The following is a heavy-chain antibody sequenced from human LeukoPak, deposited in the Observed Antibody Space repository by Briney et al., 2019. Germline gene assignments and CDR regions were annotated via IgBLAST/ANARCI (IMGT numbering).Heavy chain of an antibody. CDR1: GFTFNSYA. Sequence: GGSLRLSCAASGFTFNSYAMSWVRQAPWERLQWVSGISDSGGNTYYADSVKGRFTISRDNSKNTLSLQVNTLRAEDTAVYYCARASGIYGSGWYFDYWGQGTLVTVSS. CDR3: ARASGIYGSGWYFDY. CDR2: ISDSGGNT. V-gene: IGHV3-23*01. D-gene: IGHD6-19*01. J-gene: IGHJ4*02.